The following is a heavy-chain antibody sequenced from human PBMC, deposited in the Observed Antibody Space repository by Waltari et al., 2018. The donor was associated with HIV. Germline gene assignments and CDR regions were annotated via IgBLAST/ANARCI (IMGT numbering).Heavy chain of an antibody. J-gene: IGHJ4*02. CDR2: IKRQSEGGTT. CDR3: ITDPGDYEDY. V-gene: IGHV3-15*01. D-gene: IGHD4-17*01. Sequence: EVRLVESGGGLVKPGDSLIISCAASGLTFPNAWMSWVRQAPGKGPESVSRIKRQSEGGTTDYAAAVQGKFTISRDDSRSKLYLQMNSLRAEDTGRYYCITDPGDYEDYWGQGTLVTVAA. CDR1: GLTFPNAW.